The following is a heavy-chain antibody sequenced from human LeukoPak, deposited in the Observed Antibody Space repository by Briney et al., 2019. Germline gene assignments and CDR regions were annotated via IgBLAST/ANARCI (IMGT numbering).Heavy chain of an antibody. CDR3: AKDIGDLVTAPCGLDY. CDR2: ISLNSGSI. J-gene: IGHJ4*02. D-gene: IGHD2-21*02. V-gene: IGHV3-9*01. Sequence: PGGSLRLSCAASGFTFDDYAMHWVRQAPGKGLEWVSGISLNSGSIGYADSVKGRFTISRDNAKNSLYLQMNSLRAEDTALYYCAKDIGDLVTAPCGLDYWGQGTLVTVSS. CDR1: GFTFDDYA.